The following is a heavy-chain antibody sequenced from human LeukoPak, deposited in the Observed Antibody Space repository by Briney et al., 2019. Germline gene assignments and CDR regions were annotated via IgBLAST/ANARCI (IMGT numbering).Heavy chain of an antibody. Sequence: GASVKVSCKASGGTFSSYAISWVRQAPGQGLEWMGGIIPIFGTANYAQKFQGRVTITADESTSTAYMELSSLRSEDTAVYYCAAESSSSWYGDYFDYWGQGTLVTVSS. J-gene: IGHJ4*02. V-gene: IGHV1-69*13. D-gene: IGHD6-13*01. CDR1: GGTFSSYA. CDR2: IIPIFGTA. CDR3: AAESSSSWYGDYFDY.